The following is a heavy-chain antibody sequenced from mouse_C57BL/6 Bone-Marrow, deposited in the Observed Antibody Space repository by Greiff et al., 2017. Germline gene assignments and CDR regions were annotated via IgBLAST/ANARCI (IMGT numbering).Heavy chain of an antibody. CDR2: IRSKSNNYAT. J-gene: IGHJ2*01. CDR1: GFSFNTYA. V-gene: IGHV10-1*01. CDR3: VRRDKGGYIDY. Sequence: EVQRVESGGGLVQPKGSLKLSCAASGFSFNTYAMNWVRQAPGKGLEWVARIRSKSNNYATYYADSVKDRFTIPRDDTESMLYLQMNNSKTEDTAMYYCVRRDKGGYIDYWGQGTTLTVSS. D-gene: IGHD1-3*01.